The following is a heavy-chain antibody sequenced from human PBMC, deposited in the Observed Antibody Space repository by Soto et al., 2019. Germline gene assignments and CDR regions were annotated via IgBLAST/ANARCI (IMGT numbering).Heavy chain of an antibody. CDR3: ARLGPRTIFGVVPDYYYYYMDV. V-gene: IGHV5-51*01. CDR2: IYPGDSDT. CDR1: GYSFTSYW. Sequence: GESLKISCKGSGYSFTSYWIGWVRQMPGKSLEWMGIIYPGDSDTRYSPSFQGQVTISADKSISTAYLQWSSLKASDTAMYYCARLGPRTIFGVVPDYYYYYMDVWGKGTTVTVSS. J-gene: IGHJ6*03. D-gene: IGHD3-3*01.